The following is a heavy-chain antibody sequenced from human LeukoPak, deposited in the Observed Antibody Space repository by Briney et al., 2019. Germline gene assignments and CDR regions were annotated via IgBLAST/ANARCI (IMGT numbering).Heavy chain of an antibody. CDR2: IYYSGST. Sequence: SETLSLTCTVSGGSISSSSYYWGWIRQPPGKGLEWIGSIYYSGSTYYNPSLKSRVTISVDTSKNQFSLKPSSVTAADTAVYYCARSRLAVAGIDPWGQGTLVTVSS. CDR3: ARSRLAVAGIDP. CDR1: GGSISSSSYY. J-gene: IGHJ5*02. D-gene: IGHD6-19*01. V-gene: IGHV4-39*01.